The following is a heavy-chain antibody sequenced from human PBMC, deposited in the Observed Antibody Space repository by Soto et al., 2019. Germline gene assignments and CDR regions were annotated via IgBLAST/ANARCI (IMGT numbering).Heavy chain of an antibody. Sequence: PSETLSLTCAVYGGSFSGYYWTWIRQPPGTGLEWIGEINHSGSTNYNPSLKSRVTISVDTSKNQFSLKLTSVTAADTAVYYCARDKITGLFDYLRQGTLVTVSS. CDR1: GGSFSGYY. CDR3: ARDKITGLFDY. J-gene: IGHJ4*02. V-gene: IGHV4-34*01. D-gene: IGHD2-8*02. CDR2: INHSGST.